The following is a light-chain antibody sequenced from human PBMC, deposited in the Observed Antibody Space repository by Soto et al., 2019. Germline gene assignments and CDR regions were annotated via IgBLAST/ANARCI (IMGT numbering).Light chain of an antibody. CDR3: QQYYSYPLT. CDR2: KAS. J-gene: IGKJ5*01. Sequence: DIQMTQSPSTLSASVGDRVTITCRASQSFGRWLAWYQQKPGKAPKLLIYKASTLQSGVPSRFSGSGSGTDFTLTISCLQSEDFATYYCQQYYSYPLTFGQGTRLEIK. V-gene: IGKV1-5*03. CDR1: QSFGRW.